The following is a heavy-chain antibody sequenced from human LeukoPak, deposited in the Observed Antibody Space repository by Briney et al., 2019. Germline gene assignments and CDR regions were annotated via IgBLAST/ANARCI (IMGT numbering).Heavy chain of an antibody. Sequence: GGSLRLSCAASGFTFDDYGMSWVRQAPGKGLEWVSGINWNGGSTGYADSVKGRSTISRDNAKNSLYLQMTSLRAEDTAVYYCASDCSGGSCYPDAFDIWGQGTMVTVSS. J-gene: IGHJ3*02. CDR3: ASDCSGGSCYPDAFDI. V-gene: IGHV3-20*04. D-gene: IGHD2-15*01. CDR2: INWNGGST. CDR1: GFTFDDYG.